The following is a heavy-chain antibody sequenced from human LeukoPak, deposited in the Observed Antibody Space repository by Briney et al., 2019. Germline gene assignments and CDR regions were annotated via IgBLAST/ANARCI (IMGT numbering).Heavy chain of an antibody. D-gene: IGHD2-15*01. CDR3: ARQGYCSGGSCYRSRNYFDY. J-gene: IGHJ4*02. CDR1: GFTFSSYR. V-gene: IGHV3-7*01. Sequence: GGSLRLSCAASGFTFSSYRMSWVRQAPGKGLEGVANIKQDGSEKYYVDSVKGRFTISRDNAKNSLYLQMNSLRAEDTAVYYCARQGYCSGGSCYRSRNYFDYWGQGTLVTVSS. CDR2: IKQDGSEK.